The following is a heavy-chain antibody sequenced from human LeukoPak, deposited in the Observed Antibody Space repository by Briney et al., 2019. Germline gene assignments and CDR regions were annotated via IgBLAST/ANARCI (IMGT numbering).Heavy chain of an antibody. CDR3: ARRIRGLEQQIWFDP. CDR2: IYYSGST. CDR1: GGSISSSSYY. J-gene: IGHJ5*02. Sequence: PSETLSLTCTVSGGSISSSSYYWGWIRQPPGKGLEWIGSIYYSGSTYYNPSLKSRVTISVDTSKNQFSLKLSSVTAADTAVYYCARRIRGLEQQIWFDPWGQGTLVTVSS. D-gene: IGHD6-13*01. V-gene: IGHV4-39*07.